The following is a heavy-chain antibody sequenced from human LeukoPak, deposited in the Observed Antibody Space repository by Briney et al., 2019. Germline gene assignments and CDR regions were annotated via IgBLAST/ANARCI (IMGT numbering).Heavy chain of an antibody. V-gene: IGHV1-18*01. Sequence: ASVKVSCKTSGYTFTTYGISWVRQAPGQGLERMGWISAYSGNTNYAQKVQGRVTMTTDTSTSTAYMELRSLRSDDTAVYYCAMIPYCITATCYYFDYWGQGTLVTVSS. J-gene: IGHJ4*02. CDR1: GYTFTTYG. CDR3: AMIPYCITATCYYFDY. CDR2: ISAYSGNT. D-gene: IGHD2-2*01.